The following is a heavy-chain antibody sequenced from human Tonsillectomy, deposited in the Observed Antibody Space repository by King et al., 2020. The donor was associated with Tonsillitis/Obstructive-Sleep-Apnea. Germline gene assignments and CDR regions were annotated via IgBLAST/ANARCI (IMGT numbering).Heavy chain of an antibody. CDR3: ARVRSGWPPEYFDY. Sequence: VHLVESGGGVVQPGRSLRLSCAASGFTFSSNAMHWVRQAPGKGLEWVAIISYAGSDKYYADSVRGRFTISRDNSKNTLYLQMNSLRPDDTAVYYCARVRSGWPPEYFDYWGQGTLVTVSS. V-gene: IGHV3-30*01. J-gene: IGHJ4*02. D-gene: IGHD6-19*01. CDR1: GFTFSSNA. CDR2: ISYAGSDK.